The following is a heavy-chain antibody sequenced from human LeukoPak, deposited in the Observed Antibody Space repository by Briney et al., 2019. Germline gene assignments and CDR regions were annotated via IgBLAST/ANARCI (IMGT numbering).Heavy chain of an antibody. D-gene: IGHD2-2*01. J-gene: IGHJ5*02. CDR1: GGSISSYY. CDR2: IYYSGST. Sequence: SETLSLTCTVSGGSISSYYWSWIRQPPGKGLEWIGYIYYSGSTNYNPSLKGRVTISVDTSKNQFSLKLSSVTAADTAVYYCARTVPAAMMSWWFDPWGQGTLVTVSS. CDR3: ARTVPAAMMSWWFDP. V-gene: IGHV4-59*08.